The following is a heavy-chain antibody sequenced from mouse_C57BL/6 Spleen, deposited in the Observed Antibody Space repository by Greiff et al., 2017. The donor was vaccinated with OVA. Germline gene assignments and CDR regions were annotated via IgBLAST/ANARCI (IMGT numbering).Heavy chain of an antibody. CDR2: IHPNSGST. CDR3: ARVPTYDYDDGYYAMDY. V-gene: IGHV1-64*01. Sequence: QVQLQQPGAELVKPGASVKLSCKASGYTFTSYWMHWVKQRPGQGLEWIGMIHPNSGSTNYNEKFKSKATLTVDKSSSTAYMQLSSLTSEDSAVYYCARVPTYDYDDGYYAMDYWGQGTSVTVSS. D-gene: IGHD2-4*01. J-gene: IGHJ4*01. CDR1: GYTFTSYW.